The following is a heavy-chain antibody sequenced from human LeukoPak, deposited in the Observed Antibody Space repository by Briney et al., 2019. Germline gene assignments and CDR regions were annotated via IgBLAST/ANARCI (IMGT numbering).Heavy chain of an antibody. V-gene: IGHV4-59*08. CDR1: GGSISSYY. Sequence: PSVTLSLTCTVSGGSISSYYWSWIRQPPGKGLEWIGYIYYSGSTNYNPSLKSRVTISVDTSKNQFSLKLSSVTAADTAVYYCARRKAYSSGYDYWGQGTLVTVSS. CDR2: IYYSGST. CDR3: ARRKAYSSGYDY. D-gene: IGHD6-19*01. J-gene: IGHJ4*02.